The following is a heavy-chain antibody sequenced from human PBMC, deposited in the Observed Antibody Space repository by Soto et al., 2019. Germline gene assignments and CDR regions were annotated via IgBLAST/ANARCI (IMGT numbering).Heavy chain of an antibody. CDR3: ARVESASWLDS. D-gene: IGHD2-2*01. CDR2: IFYSGDT. CDR1: GDSVSNGAYY. V-gene: IGHV4-31*03. Sequence: QVQLQESGPGLVKPSQTLSLTCTVSGDSVSNGAYYWSWIRQPPGKGLEWIGYIFYSGDTQYNPSLRSRLTISVDTSQNQFSLKLSSVTVADTAVYFCARVESASWLDSWGQGTLVTVSS. J-gene: IGHJ4*02.